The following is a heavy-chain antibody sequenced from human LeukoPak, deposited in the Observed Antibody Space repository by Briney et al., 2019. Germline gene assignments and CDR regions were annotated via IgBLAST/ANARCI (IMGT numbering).Heavy chain of an antibody. J-gene: IGHJ4*02. CDR1: GYTFTGYY. CDR2: INPNSGGT. D-gene: IGHD6-13*01. Sequence: GASVKVSCKASGYTFTGYYMHWVRQAPGQGLEWMGWINPNSGGTNYAQKFQGRVTMTRDTSISTAYMELSRLRSDDTAVYYCARAEKRYSSSRPFDYWGQGTLVTVSS. CDR3: ARAEKRYSSSRPFDY. V-gene: IGHV1-2*02.